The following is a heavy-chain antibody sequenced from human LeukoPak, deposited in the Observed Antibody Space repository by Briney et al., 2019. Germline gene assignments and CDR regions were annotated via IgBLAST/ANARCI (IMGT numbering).Heavy chain of an antibody. D-gene: IGHD2-21*02. CDR3: ARGCGGNCYGWLDP. Sequence: PGGSLRLSCAASGFTFSSYEMNWVRQAPGKGLEWVAVIWYDGSNKYYADSVKGRFTISRDNSKNTLYLQMDSLRVEDTAVYYCARGCGGNCYGWLDPWGQGTVVTVSS. CDR2: IWYDGSNK. V-gene: IGHV3-33*08. CDR1: GFTFSSYE. J-gene: IGHJ5*02.